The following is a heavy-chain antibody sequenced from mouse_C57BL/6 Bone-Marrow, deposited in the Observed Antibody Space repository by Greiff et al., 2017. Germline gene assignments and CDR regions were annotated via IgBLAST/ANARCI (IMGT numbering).Heavy chain of an antibody. D-gene: IGHD4-1*01. J-gene: IGHJ4*01. CDR1: GFSLTSYG. CDR3: AKSNWDPYYYAMDY. V-gene: IGHV2-5*01. CDR2: IWRGGST. Sequence: VHLVESGPGLVQPSQSLSITCTVSGFSLTSYGVHWVRQSPGKGLEWLGVIWRGGSTDYNAAFMSRLSITKDNSKSQVFFKMNSLQADDTAIYYCAKSNWDPYYYAMDYWGQGTSVTVSS.